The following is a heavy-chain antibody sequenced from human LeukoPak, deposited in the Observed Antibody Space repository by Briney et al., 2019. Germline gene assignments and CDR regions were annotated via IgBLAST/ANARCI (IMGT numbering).Heavy chain of an antibody. CDR3: ADLQWLVSGFDY. CDR2: ISGSGGST. V-gene: IGHV3-23*01. CDR1: GFTFSSYA. D-gene: IGHD6-19*01. J-gene: IGHJ4*02. Sequence: GGSLRLSCAASGFTFSSYAMSWVRQAPGKGLEWVSAISGSGGSTYYADSVKGRFTISRDNSKNTLYLQMNSLRAEDTAVYYCADLQWLVSGFDYWGQGTLVTVSS.